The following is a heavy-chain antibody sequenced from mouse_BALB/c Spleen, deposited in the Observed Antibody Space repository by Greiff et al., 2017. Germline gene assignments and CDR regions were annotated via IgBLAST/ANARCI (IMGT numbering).Heavy chain of an antibody. CDR2: ISSGSSNI. V-gene: IGHV5-17*02. CDR3: ARGDGNYAAWFAY. CDR1: GFTFSSFG. Sequence: EVQLVESGGGLVQPGGSRKLSCAASGFTFSSFGMHWVRQAPEKGLEWVAYISSGSSNIYYADTVKGRFTISRDNPKNTLFLQMTSLRSEDTAMYYCARGDGNYAAWFAYWGQGTLVTVSA. D-gene: IGHD2-1*01. J-gene: IGHJ3*01.